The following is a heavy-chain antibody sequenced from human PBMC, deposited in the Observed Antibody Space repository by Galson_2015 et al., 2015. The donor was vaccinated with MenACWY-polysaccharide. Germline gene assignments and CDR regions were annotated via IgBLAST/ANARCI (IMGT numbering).Heavy chain of an antibody. CDR2: INAENGIT. D-gene: IGHD3/OR15-3a*01. J-gene: IGHJ4*02. Sequence: SVKVSCKASGYIFVTYTIHWVRQAPGQGLEFMAWINAENGITISSPKFQDRLAITRDTSARTAYTELSSLTSGDTAVYYCARGPMGFLDRSPGTYLDYWGQGTLVSVSS. CDR3: ARGPMGFLDRSPGTYLDY. CDR1: GYIFVTYT. V-gene: IGHV1-3*01.